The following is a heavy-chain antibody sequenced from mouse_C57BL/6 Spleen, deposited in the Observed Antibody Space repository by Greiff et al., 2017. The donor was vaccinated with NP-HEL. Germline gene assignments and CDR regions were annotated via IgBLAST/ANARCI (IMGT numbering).Heavy chain of an antibody. J-gene: IGHJ3*01. V-gene: IGHV1-81*01. D-gene: IGHD1-1*01. Sequence: VQLQESGAELARPGASVKLSCKASGYTFTSYGISWVKQRTGQGLEWIGEIYPRSGNTYYNEKFKGKATLTADKSSSTAYMELRSLTSEDSAVYFCARRITTVVATEGAWFAYWGQGTLVTVSA. CDR3: ARRITTVVATEGAWFAY. CDR2: IYPRSGNT. CDR1: GYTFTSYG.